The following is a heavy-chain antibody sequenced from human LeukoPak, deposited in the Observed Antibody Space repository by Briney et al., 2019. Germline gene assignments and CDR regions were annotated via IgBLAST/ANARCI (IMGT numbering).Heavy chain of an antibody. CDR1: GGTFSSYA. J-gene: IGHJ6*03. CDR2: IIPIFGTA. D-gene: IGHD6-13*01. V-gene: IGHV1-69*01. CDR3: ARVGARYSSSWTEELDCFYYYYMGG. Sequence: VASVQVSCKATGGTFSSYAINWVRQAPGQGLEWMGGIIPIFGTANYARKCQGRVTISSDVSTSTAYMELSSLRSEDTAVYYCARVGARYSSSWTEELDCFYYYYMGGWGKGTTVTVSS.